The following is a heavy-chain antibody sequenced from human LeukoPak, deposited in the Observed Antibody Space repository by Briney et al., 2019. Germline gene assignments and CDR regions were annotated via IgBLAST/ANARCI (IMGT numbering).Heavy chain of an antibody. Sequence: GGSLRLSCAASGFTFSSQAMSWVRQAPGKGLEWVSAISGSSDYTYYIDSVKGRFTISRDNSKNTLSLQMNSLRAEDTALYYCAKGSEYCSRTTCYPIDYWGQGILVTVSS. CDR1: GFTFSSQA. CDR3: AKGSEYCSRTTCYPIDY. D-gene: IGHD2-2*01. V-gene: IGHV3-23*01. CDR2: ISGSSDYT. J-gene: IGHJ4*02.